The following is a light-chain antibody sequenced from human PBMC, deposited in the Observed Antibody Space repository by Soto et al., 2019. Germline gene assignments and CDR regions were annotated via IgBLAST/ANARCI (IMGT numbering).Light chain of an antibody. CDR3: ETWYSNTHKV. J-gene: IGLJ3*02. CDR1: SGHSTYI. CDR2: LDRSGSY. V-gene: IGLV4-60*02. Sequence: QSVLTQSSSASASLGSSVKLTCILTSGHSTYIIAWHQQQPGKAPRFLMTLDRSGSYNRGSGVPDRFSGSSSGADRYLTISNLQFEDEGDYYCETWYSNTHKVFGGGTKLTVL.